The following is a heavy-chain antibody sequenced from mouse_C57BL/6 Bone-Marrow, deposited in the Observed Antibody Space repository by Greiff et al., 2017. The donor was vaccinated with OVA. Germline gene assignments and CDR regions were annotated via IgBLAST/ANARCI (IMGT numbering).Heavy chain of an antibody. D-gene: IGHD1-1*01. CDR3: APIYYYGSSDWYFDV. V-gene: IGHV14-3*01. Sequence: VQLQQSVAELVRPGASVKLSCTASGFNIKNTYMHWVKQRPEQGLAWIGRIDPANGNTKYAPKFQGKATITADTSSNTAYLQLSSLTSEDTAIYYCAPIYYYGSSDWYFDVWGTGTTVTVSS. J-gene: IGHJ1*03. CDR2: IDPANGNT. CDR1: GFNIKNTY.